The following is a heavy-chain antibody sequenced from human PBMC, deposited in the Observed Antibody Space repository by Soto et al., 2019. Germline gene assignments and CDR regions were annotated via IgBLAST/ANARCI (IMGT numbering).Heavy chain of an antibody. Sequence: ASVKVSCKTSGFPFTRFGIGWVRQAPGQGLEWMGWISPYNGNTYYAQKFQGRVTMTTDTYTNTVYMELRSLRSDDTAVYYCASDQSFDRNYYYGNDVWGQGTTVTVSS. V-gene: IGHV1-18*01. CDR3: ASDQSFDRNYYYGNDV. J-gene: IGHJ6*02. CDR1: GFPFTRFG. CDR2: ISPYNGNT.